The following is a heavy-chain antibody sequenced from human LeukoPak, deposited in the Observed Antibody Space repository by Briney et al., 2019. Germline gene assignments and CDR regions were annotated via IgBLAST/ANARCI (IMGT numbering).Heavy chain of an antibody. CDR1: GYTFTSYG. J-gene: IGHJ4*02. CDR3: ARDLLTDSSGYLRG. CDR2: ISAYNGNT. Sequence: ASVKVSCKASGYTFTSYGISWVRQAPGQELEWMGWISAYNGNTNYAQKLQGRVTMTTDTSTSTAYMELRSLRSDDTAVYYCARDLLTDSSGYLRGWGQGTLVTVSS. V-gene: IGHV1-18*01. D-gene: IGHD3-22*01.